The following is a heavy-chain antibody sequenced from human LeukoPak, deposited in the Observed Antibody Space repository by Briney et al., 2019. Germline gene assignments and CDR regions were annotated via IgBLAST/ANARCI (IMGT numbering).Heavy chain of an antibody. CDR1: GYTLTELS. D-gene: IGHD2-15*01. J-gene: IGHJ5*02. CDR3: AIDKTDCSGGSCYSTRGWFDP. CDR2: FDPEDGET. Sequence: ASVKVSCKVSGYTLTELSMHWVRQAPGKGLEWMGGFDPEDGETIYAQKFQGRVTMTEDTSTDTAYMELSSLRSEDTAVYYCAIDKTDCSGGSCYSTRGWFDPWGQGTLVTVSS. V-gene: IGHV1-24*01.